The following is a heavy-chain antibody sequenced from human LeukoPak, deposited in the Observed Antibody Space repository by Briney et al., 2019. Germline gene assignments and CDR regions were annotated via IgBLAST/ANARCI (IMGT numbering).Heavy chain of an antibody. CDR2: ISAYNGYT. J-gene: IGHJ4*02. Sequence: GASVKVSCKASGYTFTNYGVSWVRQAPGQGLEWMGWISAYNGYTNYAQKLQGRLIVTTDTSTSTAYMELRSLRSGDTAVYYCARVDSWKVFDYWGQGTLVTVSS. CDR3: ARVDSWKVFDY. D-gene: IGHD1-1*01. V-gene: IGHV1-18*01. CDR1: GYTFTNYG.